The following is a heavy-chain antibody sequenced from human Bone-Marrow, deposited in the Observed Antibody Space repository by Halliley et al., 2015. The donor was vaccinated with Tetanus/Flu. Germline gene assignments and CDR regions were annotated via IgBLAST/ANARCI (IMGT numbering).Heavy chain of an antibody. CDR3: ARVGSGWYNNWFDP. V-gene: IGHV1-18*01. D-gene: IGHD6-19*01. CDR2: TNIYNGNI. Sequence: WMEWTNIYNGNIRYAQKFQGRVAVTTETSTSTAYMELRSLRSDDRAVYYCARVGSGWYNNWFDPWGQGTLVTVSS. J-gene: IGHJ5*02.